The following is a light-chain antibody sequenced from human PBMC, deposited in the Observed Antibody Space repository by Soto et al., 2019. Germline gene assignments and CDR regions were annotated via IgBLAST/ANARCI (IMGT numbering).Light chain of an antibody. CDR1: QSLLHSNGYNY. V-gene: IGKV2-28*01. J-gene: IGKJ5*01. Sequence: DIVMTHSPRSLPVTPGEPASISCRSSQSLLHSNGYNYLDWYLQKPGQSPQLLIYLGSNRASGVPDRFSGSGSGTDFTLKISRVEAEDVGIYYCMQALQTPITLGQGTRLEIK. CDR2: LGS. CDR3: MQALQTPIT.